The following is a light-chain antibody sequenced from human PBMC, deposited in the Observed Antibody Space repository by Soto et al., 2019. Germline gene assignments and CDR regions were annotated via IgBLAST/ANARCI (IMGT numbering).Light chain of an antibody. CDR2: EVS. CDR3: SSYAGNFTWV. Sequence: QSALTQPASVSGSPGQSITISCTGTSSDVGGYNYVSWYQHHPGEAPKLMIYEVSNRPSGVSDRLSGSKSGNTASLAISGLKAEDEADYYCSSYAGNFTWVFGGGTKLTVL. J-gene: IGLJ3*02. CDR1: SSDVGGYNY. V-gene: IGLV2-14*01.